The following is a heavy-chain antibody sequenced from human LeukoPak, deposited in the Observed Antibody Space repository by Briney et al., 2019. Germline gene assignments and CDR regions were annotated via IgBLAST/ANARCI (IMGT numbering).Heavy chain of an antibody. J-gene: IGHJ6*02. CDR1: GGSISSGGYY. CDR3: ASLTVVYYYYGMDV. V-gene: IGHV4-39*01. D-gene: IGHD4-11*01. Sequence: PSETLSLTCTVSGGSISSGGYYWGWIRQPPGKGLEWIGSIYYSGSTYYNPSLKSRVTISVDTSKNQFSLKLSSVTAADTAVYYCASLTVVYYYYGMDVWGQGTTVTVSS. CDR2: IYYSGST.